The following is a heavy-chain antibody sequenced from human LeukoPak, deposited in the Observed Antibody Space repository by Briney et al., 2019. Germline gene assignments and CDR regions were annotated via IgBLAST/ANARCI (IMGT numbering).Heavy chain of an antibody. D-gene: IGHD4-23*01. CDR1: GGSIRSGGYY. V-gene: IGHV4-31*02. Sequence: SQTLSLTCTVSGGSIRSGGYYWSWIRQRPGKGLEWIGYIYYSGSTFYNPSLKSRVTVSVDTSNNQFSLKLTSVTAADPAVYYCARVSGYGGDAYCDYWGQGTLVTVSS. J-gene: IGHJ4*02. CDR2: IYYSGST. CDR3: ARVSGYGGDAYCDY.